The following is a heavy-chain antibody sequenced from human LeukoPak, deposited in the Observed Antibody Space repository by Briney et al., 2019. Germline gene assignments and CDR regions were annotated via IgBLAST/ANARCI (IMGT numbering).Heavy chain of an antibody. Sequence: PGGSLRLSCAASGFTFSDYWMHWVRQAPGKGLMWVSRIDHYGSNTNYADSVKGRFTISRDNAKNTLSLQMNGLRAEDTGVYYCARELRSFDWSPDSWGQGTLVTVSS. CDR2: IDHYGSNT. CDR1: GFTFSDYW. V-gene: IGHV3-74*01. D-gene: IGHD3-9*01. J-gene: IGHJ4*02. CDR3: ARELRSFDWSPDS.